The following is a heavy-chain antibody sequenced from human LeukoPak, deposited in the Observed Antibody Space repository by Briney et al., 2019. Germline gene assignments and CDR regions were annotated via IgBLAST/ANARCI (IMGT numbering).Heavy chain of an antibody. Sequence: PSETLSLTCAVYGGSFSGYYWSWIRQPPGKGLEWIGEINHSGSTNYNPSLKSRVTISVDTSKNQFSLKLSSVTAADTAVYYCARDLCDSTSTSCYGYAFDIWGQGTMVTVSS. CDR1: GGSFSGYY. J-gene: IGHJ3*02. CDR2: INHSGST. V-gene: IGHV4-34*01. CDR3: ARDLCDSTSTSCYGYAFDI. D-gene: IGHD2-2*01.